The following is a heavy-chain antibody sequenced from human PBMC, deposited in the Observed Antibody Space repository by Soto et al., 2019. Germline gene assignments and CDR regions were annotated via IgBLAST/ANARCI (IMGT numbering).Heavy chain of an antibody. J-gene: IGHJ4*02. D-gene: IGHD2-21*01. Sequence: EVQLLESGGGLVQPGGSLRLSCTASGFTFGNYAMTWVRQAPGKGLEWISSISDTSSGAYYADSVKGRFTISRANSNNTLYLEMRSLRAEDTAVYYCAQNLWCYRHWGQGTLVTVSS. CDR2: ISDTSSGA. CDR3: AQNLWCYRH. V-gene: IGHV3-23*01. CDR1: GFTFGNYA.